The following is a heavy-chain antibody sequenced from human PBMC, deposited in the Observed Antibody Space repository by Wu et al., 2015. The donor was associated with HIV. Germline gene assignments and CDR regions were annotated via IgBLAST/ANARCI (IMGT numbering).Heavy chain of an antibody. Sequence: QVQLVQSGAEVKKPGASVKVSCKASGYTFTSYDINWVRQATGQGLEWMGWMNPNSGNTGYAQKFQGRVTITRNTSISTAYMELSSLRSEDTAVYYCARKGGTPGGSGWYGESYFDYWGQGTLVTVSS. D-gene: IGHD6-19*01. V-gene: IGHV1-8*03. CDR3: ARKGGTPGGSGWYGESYFDY. CDR2: MNPNSGNT. CDR1: GYTFTSYD. J-gene: IGHJ4*02.